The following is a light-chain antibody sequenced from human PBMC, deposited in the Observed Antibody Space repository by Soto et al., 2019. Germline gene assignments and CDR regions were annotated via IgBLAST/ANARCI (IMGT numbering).Light chain of an antibody. CDR1: TGAVTSGHY. CDR2: DTS. CDR3: LLSYGAAVV. Sequence: QAVVTQEPSLTVSPGGTVTLTCGSSTGAVTSGHYPYWFQQKPGQAPRILIYDTSNKHSWTPARFSGSLLGGKAALTLSGAQPEDEADYYCLLSYGAAVVFGGGTQLTVL. J-gene: IGLJ2*01. V-gene: IGLV7-46*01.